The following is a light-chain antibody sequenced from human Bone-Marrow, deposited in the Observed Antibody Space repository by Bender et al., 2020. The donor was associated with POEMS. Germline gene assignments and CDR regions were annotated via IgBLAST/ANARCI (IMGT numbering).Light chain of an antibody. J-gene: IGLJ3*02. V-gene: IGLV2-23*02. Sequence: QSALTQPASVSGSPGQSITISCTGTSSNVGSYNLVSWYQHHPGKAPKLLIYDVTQRPSGVSTRFSGSKSGNTASLTISGLQAEDEAAYYCAVWDDSLNGWVFGGGTKLTVL. CDR3: AVWDDSLNGWV. CDR1: SSNVGSYNL. CDR2: DVT.